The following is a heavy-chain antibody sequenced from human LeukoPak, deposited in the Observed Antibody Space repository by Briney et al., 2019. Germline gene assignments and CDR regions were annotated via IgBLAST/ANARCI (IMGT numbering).Heavy chain of an antibody. V-gene: IGHV3-48*04. CDR1: GFTFSSYS. Sequence: GGSLRLSCAASGFTFSSYSMNWVRQAPGKGLEWVSYISSSSSTIYYADSVKGRFTISRDNAKNSLYLQMNSLRAEDTAVYYCARDYGSGSYSYYYYGMDVWGQGTTVTVSS. CDR2: ISSSSSTI. CDR3: ARDYGSGSYSYYYYGMDV. J-gene: IGHJ6*02. D-gene: IGHD3-10*01.